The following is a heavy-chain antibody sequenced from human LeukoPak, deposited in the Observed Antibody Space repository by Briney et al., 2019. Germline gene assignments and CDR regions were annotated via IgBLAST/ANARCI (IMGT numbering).Heavy chain of an antibody. CDR1: GYTFTGYY. J-gene: IGHJ6*02. Sequence: GASVKVSCKASGYTFTGYYMHWVRQAPGQGLEWMGWINPNSGGTNYAQKFQGRVTMTRDTSISTAYMELSRLRSDDTAVYYCARDSNYYYYYYGMDVWGQGMTVTVSS. V-gene: IGHV1-2*02. D-gene: IGHD3-3*02. CDR2: INPNSGGT. CDR3: ARDSNYYYYYYGMDV.